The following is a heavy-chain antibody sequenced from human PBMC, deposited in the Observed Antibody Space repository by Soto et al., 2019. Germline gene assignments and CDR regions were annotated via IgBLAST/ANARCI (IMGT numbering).Heavy chain of an antibody. D-gene: IGHD1-1*01. CDR3: ARVERGTATTVVDASDI. V-gene: IGHV4-61*01. Sequence: SETLSLTCAVYGGFVSSGNYYWSWIRQPPGKGLEWIGEMSHSGGTHFNPSLKSRVTISVDTSKNQFSLKMSSVTAADTALYYCARVERGTATTVVDASDIWGPGTMVPVSS. J-gene: IGHJ3*02. CDR2: MSHSGGT. CDR1: GGFVSSGNYY.